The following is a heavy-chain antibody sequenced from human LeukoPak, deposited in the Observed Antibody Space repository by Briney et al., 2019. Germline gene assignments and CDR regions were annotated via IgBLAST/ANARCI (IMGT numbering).Heavy chain of an antibody. V-gene: IGHV3-11*05. CDR1: GFTFSDYY. J-gene: IGHJ4*02. CDR2: ISSSSSHT. Sequence: GRSLRLSCAASGFTFSDYYMSWIRQAPGKGLEWVSYISSSSSHTNYADSVKGRFTISRDNAKNSLYLQMNSLRAEDTAVYYCARDRTGEFDYWGQGTLVTVSS. CDR3: ARDRTGEFDY. D-gene: IGHD1-1*01.